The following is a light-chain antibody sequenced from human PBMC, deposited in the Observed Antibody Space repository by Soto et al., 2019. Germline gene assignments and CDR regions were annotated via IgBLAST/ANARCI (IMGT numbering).Light chain of an antibody. Sequence: IQLTQSPSSLSASVGDRVTITCRASQGIRTYLAWYQQKPGKXPXXLIYDASTLQSGVPSRFSGSGSGTEFTLTISSLQPEDSATYYCQQLNIYPTFGQGTRLEI. J-gene: IGKJ5*01. CDR3: QQLNIYPT. CDR1: QGIRTY. V-gene: IGKV1-9*01. CDR2: DAS.